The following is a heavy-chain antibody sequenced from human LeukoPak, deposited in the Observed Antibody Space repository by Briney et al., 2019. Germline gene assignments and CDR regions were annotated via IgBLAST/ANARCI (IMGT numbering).Heavy chain of an antibody. Sequence: NPSETLSLTCVVYGVSFSDYDWSWIRQPPGKGLEWVGEINHGGSNNYNPSLKSRVTMLVDTTMNQFSLEVSSVTAADTAVYYCARGGGHNYMDVWGKGTTVTVSS. CDR1: GVSFSDYD. CDR2: INHGGSN. V-gene: IGHV4-34*01. J-gene: IGHJ6*03. CDR3: ARGGGHNYMDV. D-gene: IGHD4-23*01.